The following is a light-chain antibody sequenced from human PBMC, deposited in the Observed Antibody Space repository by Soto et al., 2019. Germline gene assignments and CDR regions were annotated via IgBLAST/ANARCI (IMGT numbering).Light chain of an antibody. CDR1: QSVSSSY. J-gene: IGKJ1*01. Sequence: PGERATLSCRASQSVSSSYLAWYQQRPGQAPRLLIYGASSRATGIPDRFSGSGSGTDFTLTISRLEPEDFAVYYCQQYGSSPRTFGQGTKVDIK. V-gene: IGKV3-20*01. CDR2: GAS. CDR3: QQYGSSPRT.